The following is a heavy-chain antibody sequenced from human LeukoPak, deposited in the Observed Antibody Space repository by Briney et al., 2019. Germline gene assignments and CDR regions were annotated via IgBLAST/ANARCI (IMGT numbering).Heavy chain of an antibody. CDR1: GGSISSSSYY. D-gene: IGHD4-23*01. J-gene: IGHJ4*02. CDR3: AREGGGNSD. CDR2: IYYSGST. Sequence: PSETLSLTCTVSGGSISSSSYYWGWIRQPPGKGLEWIGSIYYSGSTYYNPSLKSRVTISVDTSKNQFSLKLSSVTAADTAVYYCAREGGGNSDWGQGTLVTVSS. V-gene: IGHV4-39*07.